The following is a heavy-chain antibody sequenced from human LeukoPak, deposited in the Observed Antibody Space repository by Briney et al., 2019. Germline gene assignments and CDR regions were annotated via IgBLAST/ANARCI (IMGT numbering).Heavy chain of an antibody. CDR3: ARGYCSSTSCLRGYYYMDV. CDR1: GGTFSSYA. Sequence: ASVKVSCKASGGTFSSYAISWVRQAPGQGLEWMGGIIPIFGTANYAQKFQGRVTITTDESTSTAYMELSSLRSEDTAVYYCARGYCSSTSCLRGYYYMDVWGQGTTVTVSS. CDR2: IIPIFGTA. V-gene: IGHV1-69*05. D-gene: IGHD2-2*01. J-gene: IGHJ6*03.